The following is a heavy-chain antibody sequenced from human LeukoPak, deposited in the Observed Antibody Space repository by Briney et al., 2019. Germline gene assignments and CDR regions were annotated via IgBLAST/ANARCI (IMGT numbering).Heavy chain of an antibody. CDR2: INPNSGGT. D-gene: IGHD1-26*01. CDR3: AVTDQVHPSEGGATIFP. V-gene: IGHV1-2*02. Sequence: ASVKVSCKASRYTFTGYYMHWVRQAPGQGLEWMGWINPNSGGTNYAQKFQGRVTMTRDTSISTAYIELSRLRSDDTAVYYCAVTDQVHPSEGGATIFPWGQGTLVTVSS. CDR1: RYTFTGYY. J-gene: IGHJ5*02.